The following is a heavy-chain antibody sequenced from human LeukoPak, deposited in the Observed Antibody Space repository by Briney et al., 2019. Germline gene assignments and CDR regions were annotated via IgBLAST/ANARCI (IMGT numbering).Heavy chain of an antibody. Sequence: GGSLRLSCAASGFTFDDYGMSWVRQAPGKGLEWVSGINWNGGSTGYADSVKGRFTISRDNAKNSLYLQMNSLRAEDTALYYCARDLSGYYDSSGYYNWGQGTLVTVSS. CDR3: ARDLSGYYDSSGYYN. CDR2: INWNGGST. CDR1: GFTFDDYG. J-gene: IGHJ4*02. D-gene: IGHD3-22*01. V-gene: IGHV3-20*04.